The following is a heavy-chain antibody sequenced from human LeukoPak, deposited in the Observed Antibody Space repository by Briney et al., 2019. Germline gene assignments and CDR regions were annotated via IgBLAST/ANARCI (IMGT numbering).Heavy chain of an antibody. Sequence: GSLRLSCAASGFTFSSYAMSWVRQAPGKGLEWVSAISGSGGSTYYADSVKGRFSISRDNSKNTLYLQMNSLRAEDTAVYYCAKGSVHGSSWDWGQGTLVTVSS. CDR1: GFTFSSYA. J-gene: IGHJ4*02. CDR2: ISGSGGST. CDR3: AKGSVHGSSWD. D-gene: IGHD6-13*01. V-gene: IGHV3-23*01.